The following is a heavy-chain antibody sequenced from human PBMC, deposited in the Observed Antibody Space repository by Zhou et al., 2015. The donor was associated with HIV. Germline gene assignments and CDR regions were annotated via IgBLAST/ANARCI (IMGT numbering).Heavy chain of an antibody. CDR1: GFTFSSYV. J-gene: IGHJ4*02. CDR3: ARDPAAGVPHFDY. CDR2: ISYDGSNK. Sequence: QVQLVESGGGVVQPGRSLRLSCAASGFTFSSYVMHWVRQAPGKGLEWVAVISYDGSNKYYADSVKGRFTISRDNSKNTLYLQMNSLRAEDTAVFYCARDPAAGVPHFDYWGQGTLVTVSS. D-gene: IGHD6-13*01. V-gene: IGHV3-30-3*01.